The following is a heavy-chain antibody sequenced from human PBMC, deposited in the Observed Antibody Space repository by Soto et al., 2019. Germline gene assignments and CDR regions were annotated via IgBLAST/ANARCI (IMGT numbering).Heavy chain of an antibody. V-gene: IGHV3-30-3*01. J-gene: IGHJ4*02. CDR1: GFTFSSYA. CDR2: ISYDGSNK. CDR3: ARDVEDDFWSGHPFDY. D-gene: IGHD3-3*01. Sequence: QVQLVESGGGVVQPGRSLRLSCAASGFTFSSYAMHWVRQAPGKGLEWVAVISYDGSNKYYADSVKGRFTISRDNSKNTLYLQMYSLRAEDTAVYYCARDVEDDFWSGHPFDYWGQGTLVTVSS.